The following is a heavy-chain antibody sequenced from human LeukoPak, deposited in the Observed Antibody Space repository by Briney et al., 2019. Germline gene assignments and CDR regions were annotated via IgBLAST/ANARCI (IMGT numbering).Heavy chain of an antibody. J-gene: IGHJ4*02. V-gene: IGHV3-30-3*01. Sequence: PGGSLRLSCAASGFTVGSYWMHWVRQAPGKGLEWVAVISYDGSNKYYADSVKGRFTISRDNSKNTLYLQMNSLRAEDTAVYYCARDHCSSTSCYDILYWGQGTLVTVSS. CDR2: ISYDGSNK. D-gene: IGHD2-2*01. CDR1: GFTVGSYW. CDR3: ARDHCSSTSCYDILY.